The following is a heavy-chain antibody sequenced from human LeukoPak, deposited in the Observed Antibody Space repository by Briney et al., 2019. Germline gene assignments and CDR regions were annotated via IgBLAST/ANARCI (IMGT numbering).Heavy chain of an antibody. Sequence: RGSLRLSCAASGFTFSSYGMHWVRQAPGKGLEWVAVISYDGSNEYYADSVKGRFTISRDNSKNTLYLQMNSLRAEDTAVYYCAKDADRYCSSTSCHSPFDYWGQGTLVTVSS. CDR1: GFTFSSYG. CDR2: ISYDGSNE. D-gene: IGHD2-2*01. J-gene: IGHJ4*02. CDR3: AKDADRYCSSTSCHSPFDY. V-gene: IGHV3-30*18.